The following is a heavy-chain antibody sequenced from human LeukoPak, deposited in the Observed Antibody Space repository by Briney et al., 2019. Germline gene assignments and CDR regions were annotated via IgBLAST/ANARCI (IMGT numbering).Heavy chain of an antibody. V-gene: IGHV4-38-2*02. CDR2: LYHTGST. CDR1: GYSLRSDYY. Sequence: SETLSLTCTVSGYSLRSDYYWGWIRPPPGKGLEWIGTLYHTGSTYYNPSLKGRVTISVDTSKNHFSLKLSSVTAADTAVYYCARSDVWGTYRAFDYWGQGTLVTVSS. J-gene: IGHJ4*02. D-gene: IGHD3-16*02. CDR3: ARSDVWGTYRAFDY.